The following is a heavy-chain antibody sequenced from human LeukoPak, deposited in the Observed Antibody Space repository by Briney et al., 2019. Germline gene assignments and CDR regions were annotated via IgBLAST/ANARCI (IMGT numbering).Heavy chain of an antibody. CDR1: GGSFSGYY. CDR2: INHSGST. CDR3: ARGKSYYYDSSGYYPYYFDY. D-gene: IGHD3-22*01. V-gene: IGHV4-34*01. Sequence: ASETLSLTCAVYGGSFSGYYWSWIRQPPGKGLECIGEINHSGSTNYNPSLKSRVTISVDTSKNQFSLKLSSVTAADTAVYYCARGKSYYYDSSGYYPYYFDYWGQGTLVTVSS. J-gene: IGHJ4*02.